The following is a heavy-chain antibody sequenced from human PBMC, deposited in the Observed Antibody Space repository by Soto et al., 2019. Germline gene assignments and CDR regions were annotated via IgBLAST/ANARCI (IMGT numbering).Heavy chain of an antibody. CDR1: GFTFSSYA. D-gene: IGHD6-19*01. Sequence: PGGSLRLSCAASGFTFSSYAMSWVRQAPGKGLEWVSAISGSGGSTYYADSVKGRFTISRDNSKNTLYLQMNSLRAEDTAVYYCANSIAVAGSPKNYFDYWGQGTLVTVSS. J-gene: IGHJ4*02. V-gene: IGHV3-23*01. CDR2: ISGSGGST. CDR3: ANSIAVAGSPKNYFDY.